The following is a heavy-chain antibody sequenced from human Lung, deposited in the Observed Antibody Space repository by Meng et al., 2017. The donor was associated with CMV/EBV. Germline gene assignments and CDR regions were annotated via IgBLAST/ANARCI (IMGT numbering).Heavy chain of an antibody. CDR3: ARDPVRGDLDY. J-gene: IGHJ4*02. CDR1: GFTFSNYW. V-gene: IGHV3-74*01. D-gene: IGHD3-10*01. Sequence: ESXKISCAASGFTFSNYWIHWVRQAPGKGLEWVSRINTDGSSTAYADSVKGRFTISRDNAKNTVFLHISSVRAEDTAVFYCARDPVRGDLDYWGQGTRVTVSS. CDR2: INTDGSST.